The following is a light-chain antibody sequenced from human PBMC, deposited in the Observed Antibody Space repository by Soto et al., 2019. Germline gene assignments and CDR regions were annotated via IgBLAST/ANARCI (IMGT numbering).Light chain of an antibody. CDR3: QQGTNWPPT. V-gene: IGKV3-11*01. Sequence: VLTQSPATVSLSPGERATLSCRASQRVRNDLVWYHPKPGQAPRVLIFSASNRATGVPARYSGSGSGTDFTLTISRLEAEDFAVYCRQQGTNWPPTFGGGTKVEMK. CDR2: SAS. J-gene: IGKJ4*01. CDR1: QRVRND.